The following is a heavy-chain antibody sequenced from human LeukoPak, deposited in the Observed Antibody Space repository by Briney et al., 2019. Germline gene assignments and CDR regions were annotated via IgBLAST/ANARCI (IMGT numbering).Heavy chain of an antibody. CDR1: GFTFSTFP. CDR2: IYGSGGRT. D-gene: IGHD1-1*01. CDR3: ARGRLEFDY. Sequence: QPGGSLRPSCAASGFTFSTFPMSWVRQAPGKGLEWVSSIYGSGGRTYYADSVKGRFTISRDNSKSTLSLQIDSLRAEDTAVYYCARGRLEFDYWGQGTLVIVSS. J-gene: IGHJ4*02. V-gene: IGHV3-23*01.